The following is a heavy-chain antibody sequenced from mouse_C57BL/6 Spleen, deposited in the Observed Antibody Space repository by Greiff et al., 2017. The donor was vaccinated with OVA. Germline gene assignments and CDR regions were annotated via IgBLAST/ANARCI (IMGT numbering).Heavy chain of an antibody. Sequence: EVKVEESGGGLVKPGGSLKLSCAASGFTFSSYTMSWVRQTPEKRLEWVATISGGGGNTYYPDSVKGRFTISRDNAKNTLYLQMSSLRSEDTALYYCARHKGAYYSNYVDYWGQGTTLTVSS. V-gene: IGHV5-9*01. J-gene: IGHJ2*01. D-gene: IGHD2-5*01. CDR1: GFTFSSYT. CDR2: ISGGGGNT. CDR3: ARHKGAYYSNYVDY.